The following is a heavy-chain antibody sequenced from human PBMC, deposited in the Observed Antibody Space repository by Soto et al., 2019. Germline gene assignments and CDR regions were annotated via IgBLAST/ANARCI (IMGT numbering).Heavy chain of an antibody. CDR2: TYPFDSDT. D-gene: IGHD3-16*01. Sequence: PGESLKISCEGSGYTFTYYWIGWVRQMPGKGLELMGVTYPFDSDTRYSPSFQGRVTISAVQSTNTAYLELSRLKASDTAIYYCGRHYGGDTTGIDXWGQGTLVTVSX. V-gene: IGHV5-51*01. J-gene: IGHJ4*01. CDR1: GYTFTYYW. CDR3: GRHYGGDTTGIDX.